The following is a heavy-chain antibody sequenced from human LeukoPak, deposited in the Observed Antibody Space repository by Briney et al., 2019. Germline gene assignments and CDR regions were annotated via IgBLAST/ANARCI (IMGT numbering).Heavy chain of an antibody. D-gene: IGHD2-15*01. CDR3: AKQMGSCGTGNCYFSD. CDR2: ITERGGDT. Sequence: PGGSLRLSCAASRFTFSSSLMSWVRQAPGKGLEGGSSITERGGDTAYADSVRGRFTISRNNSKNTLYLQMDSLRVEDTAVYYCAKQMGSCGTGNCYFSDWGQGTLVTVSS. V-gene: IGHV3-23*01. J-gene: IGHJ4*02. CDR1: RFTFSSSL.